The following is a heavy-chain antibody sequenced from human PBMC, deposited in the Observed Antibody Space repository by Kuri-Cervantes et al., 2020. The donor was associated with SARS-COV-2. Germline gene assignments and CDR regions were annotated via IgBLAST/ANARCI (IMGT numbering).Heavy chain of an antibody. V-gene: IGHV3-21*01. J-gene: IGHJ6*02. D-gene: IGHD4-17*01. CDR2: ISSSSSYI. CDR3: ARDSLTPRDYVYYYGMDV. CDR1: GFTFSSYW. Sequence: GGSLRLSCAASGFTFSSYWMTWVRQAPGKGLEWVSSISSSSSYIYYADSVKGRFTISRDNAKNSLYLQMNSLRAEDTAVYYCARDSLTPRDYVYYYGMDVWGQGTTVTVSS.